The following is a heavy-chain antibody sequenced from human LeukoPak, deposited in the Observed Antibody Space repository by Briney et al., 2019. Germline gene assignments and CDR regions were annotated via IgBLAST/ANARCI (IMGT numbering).Heavy chain of an antibody. Sequence: ASVKVSCKASGYTFTSYGISWVRQAPGQGLECIGWISAYNGNTNYAQKLQGRVTMTTDTSTSTAYMELRSLRSDDTAVYYCARHSSSWYVGAFDIWGQGTMVTVSS. J-gene: IGHJ3*02. CDR1: GYTFTSYG. D-gene: IGHD6-13*01. CDR3: ARHSSSWYVGAFDI. CDR2: ISAYNGNT. V-gene: IGHV1-18*01.